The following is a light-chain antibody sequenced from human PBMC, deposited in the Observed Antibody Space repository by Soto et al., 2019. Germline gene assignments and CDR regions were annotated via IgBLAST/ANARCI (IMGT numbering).Light chain of an antibody. J-gene: IGKJ2*01. Sequence: EIVMTQSPDSLAVSLGERATINCRSSQSVLYSSNNKNYLAWYQQKPRQPPELLITWASTREFGVPERFSGSGSGTDFTLTISNLQAEDVAIYYCQQYYGTPYTFGQGTKLEIK. CDR3: QQYYGTPYT. CDR2: WAS. CDR1: QSVLYSSNNKNY. V-gene: IGKV4-1*01.